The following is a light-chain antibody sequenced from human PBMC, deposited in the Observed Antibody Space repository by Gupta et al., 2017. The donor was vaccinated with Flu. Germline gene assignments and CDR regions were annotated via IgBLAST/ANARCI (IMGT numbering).Light chain of an antibody. CDR1: RRDVCGYNY. J-gene: IGLJ3*02. Sequence: QSALNPPASVSGSPGQSITISCTGTRRDVCGYNYVSWYQQHPGKAPKLMIYEVSNRPSGGSNRFSCSKSGNTPSLTITGRQAEEEADDYCSSYKSSSTPQWVFGGGTKLTVL. V-gene: IGLV2-14*01. CDR3: SSYKSSSTPQWV. CDR2: EVS.